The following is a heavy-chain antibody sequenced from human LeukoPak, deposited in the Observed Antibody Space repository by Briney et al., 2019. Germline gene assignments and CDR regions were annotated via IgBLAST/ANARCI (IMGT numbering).Heavy chain of an antibody. CDR1: GDTFSFFA. Sequence: SVKVSCKASGDTFSFFAFSWVRQAPGQGLEWMGGIIPIFGTANYAQKFQGRVTITADESTSAAYMELSSLRSEDTAVYYCARRYCSGGSCYSGSDFDYWGQGTLVTVSS. CDR2: IIPIFGTA. J-gene: IGHJ4*02. V-gene: IGHV1-69*13. CDR3: ARRYCSGGSCYSGSDFDY. D-gene: IGHD2-15*01.